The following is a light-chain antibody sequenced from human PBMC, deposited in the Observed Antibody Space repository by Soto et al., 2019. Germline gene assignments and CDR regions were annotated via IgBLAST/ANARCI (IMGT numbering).Light chain of an antibody. J-gene: IGKJ2*03. V-gene: IGKV3-11*01. CDR3: HQRANWPHS. CDR2: DAS. Sequence: EIVLTQSPATLSLSPGERAILSCRTSQRVSSSLAWYQHKPGQAPRLLIYDASNRASNIPGRFSGSGSGTDFTLTITSLQPEDFAIYYCHQRANWPHSFGQGTKLEIK. CDR1: QRVSSS.